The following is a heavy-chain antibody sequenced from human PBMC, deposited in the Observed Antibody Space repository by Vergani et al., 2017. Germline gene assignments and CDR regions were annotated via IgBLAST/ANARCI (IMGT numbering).Heavy chain of an antibody. CDR1: GFTFSDYA. J-gene: IGHJ4*02. CDR3: AKVRDANQLPHY. V-gene: IGHV3-30*02. CDR2: ISYDGSNK. Sequence: VQLLQSGGGVIQPGGSVRLSCAASGFTFSDYAMHWVRQAPGKGLEWVAFISYDGSNKYYADSVKGRFTISRDNSKNTLYLQMNSLRTEDTAVYFCAKVRDANQLPHYWSQGTLVTVSS. D-gene: IGHD2-2*01.